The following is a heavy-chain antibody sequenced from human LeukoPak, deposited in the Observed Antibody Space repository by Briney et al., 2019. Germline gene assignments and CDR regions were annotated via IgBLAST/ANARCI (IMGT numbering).Heavy chain of an antibody. J-gene: IGHJ4*02. CDR1: GFTFSTYS. Sequence: GGSLRLSCAASGFTFSTYSMNWVRQAPGKGLEWVSYISYSSSAIYYADSVKGRFTISRDNAKNSLSLQMNSLRDEDTAVYYCARDSYGSSGYYYVSDYWGQGTLVTVPS. CDR2: ISYSSSAI. V-gene: IGHV3-48*02. CDR3: ARDSYGSSGYYYVSDY. D-gene: IGHD3-22*01.